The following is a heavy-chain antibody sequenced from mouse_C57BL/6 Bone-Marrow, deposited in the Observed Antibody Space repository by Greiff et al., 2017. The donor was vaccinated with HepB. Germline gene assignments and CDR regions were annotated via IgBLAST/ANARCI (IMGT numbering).Heavy chain of an antibody. D-gene: IGHD2-5*01. CDR1: GFSLTSYG. J-gene: IGHJ4*01. CDR3: ARKLYYSNYDSAMDY. CDR2: IWSGGST. Sequence: QVQLKESGPGLVQPSQSLSITCTVSGFSLTSYGVHWVRQSPGKGLEWLGVIWSGGSTDYNAAFISRLSISKDNSKSQVFFKMNSLQADDTAIYYCARKLYYSNYDSAMDYWGQGTSVTVSS. V-gene: IGHV2-2*01.